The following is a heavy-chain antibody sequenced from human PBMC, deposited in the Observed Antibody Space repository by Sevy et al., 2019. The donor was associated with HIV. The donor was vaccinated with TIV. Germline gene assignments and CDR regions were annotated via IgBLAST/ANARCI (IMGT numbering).Heavy chain of an antibody. CDR3: AGPILTYNNGWSYYDY. CDR1: GASISSSGYY. Sequence: SETLSRTCTVSGASISSSGYYWGWIRQPPGKGLQWIAGLNYSGITFYNPSLKSRITISADMSKNQFSLDLNSVTAADTAIYYCAGPILTYNNGWSYYDYWGQGTVVTVSS. D-gene: IGHD6-19*01. J-gene: IGHJ4*02. CDR2: LNYSGIT. V-gene: IGHV4-39*01.